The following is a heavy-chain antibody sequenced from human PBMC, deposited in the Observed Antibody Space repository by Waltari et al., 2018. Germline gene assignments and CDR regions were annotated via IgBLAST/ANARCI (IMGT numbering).Heavy chain of an antibody. V-gene: IGHV4-39*01. J-gene: IGHJ3*02. D-gene: IGHD5-18*01. Sequence: QLQLQESGPGLVKPSETLSLTCTVSGVAISSTTYYWGWIRTPPGKGLEWVGTISYSGSTSYNPSLRSRVTISVDTSKNQFSLNLTSVTAADTAVYYCARAWLWPYNAFDIWGQGTMVTVSS. CDR3: ARAWLWPYNAFDI. CDR1: GVAISSTTYY. CDR2: ISYSGST.